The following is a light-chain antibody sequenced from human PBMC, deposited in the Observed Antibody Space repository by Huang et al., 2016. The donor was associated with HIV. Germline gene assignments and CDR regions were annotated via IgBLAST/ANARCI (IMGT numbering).Light chain of an antibody. Sequence: EMVMTQSPATLSASPGEGVTLSCRASQSVSSNLAWYHQKPGQAPRLLIYAASTRASGIPARFSGSGSGTEFTLTISSLQSEDFAIYYCQQYNNWPPWTFGQGTNVEIK. CDR1: QSVSSN. V-gene: IGKV3-15*01. J-gene: IGKJ1*01. CDR2: AAS. CDR3: QQYNNWPPWT.